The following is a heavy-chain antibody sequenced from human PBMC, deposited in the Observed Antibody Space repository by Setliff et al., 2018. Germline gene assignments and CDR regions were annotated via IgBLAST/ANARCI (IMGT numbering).Heavy chain of an antibody. V-gene: IGHV4-39*01. CDR1: GGSINSGVYY. Sequence: SETLSLTCTVSGGSINSGVYYWGWIRQPPGKGLEWIGRIYHGGDTYYNASLKSRLTISVDTSKNQFSLNLRSVTAADTAVYYCARTGTYRYFDYWGQGALVTVSS. CDR3: ARTGTYRYFDY. CDR2: IYHGGDT. J-gene: IGHJ4*02. D-gene: IGHD1-1*01.